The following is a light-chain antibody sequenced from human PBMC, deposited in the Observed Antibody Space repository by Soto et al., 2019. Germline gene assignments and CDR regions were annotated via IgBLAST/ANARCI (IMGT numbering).Light chain of an antibody. CDR3: SSYAGSNNSFV. Sequence: QSVLTQPPSASGSPGQSVTISCTGTSSDVGGYNYVSWYQQHPGKAPKLMIYEASKRPSGVPDRFSGSKSGNTASLTVSGLQAEGEADYYCSSYAGSNNSFVFGTGTKVTVL. J-gene: IGLJ1*01. V-gene: IGLV2-8*01. CDR2: EAS. CDR1: SSDVGGYNY.